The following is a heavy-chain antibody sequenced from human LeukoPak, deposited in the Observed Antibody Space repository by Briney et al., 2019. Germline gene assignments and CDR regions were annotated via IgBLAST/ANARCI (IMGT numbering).Heavy chain of an antibody. D-gene: IGHD1-1*01. V-gene: IGHV3-48*01. CDR3: ARLKSTGTRAFDI. CDR1: GFTFSSYS. J-gene: IGHJ3*02. Sequence: PGGSLRLSCAASGFTFSSYSMNWVRQAPGKGLEWVSYISSSSSTIYYADSVKGRFTISRDNAKNSLYLQMNSLRAEDTAVYYCARLKSTGTRAFDIWGQGTMVSVSS. CDR2: ISSSSSTI.